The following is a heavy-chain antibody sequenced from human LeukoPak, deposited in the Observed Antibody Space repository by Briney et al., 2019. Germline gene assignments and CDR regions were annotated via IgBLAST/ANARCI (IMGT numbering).Heavy chain of an antibody. CDR3: AKTAGIAAAADFDY. J-gene: IGHJ4*02. CDR1: GFTFSNYG. D-gene: IGHD6-13*01. V-gene: IGHV3-23*01. Sequence: GGSLRLSCAASGFTFSNYGMSWVRQAPGKGLEWVSSISGSGDSTYYADSVKGRFTISRDNSKNTLYLQMNSLGAEDTAVHYCAKTAGIAAAADFDYWGQGTLVTVSS. CDR2: ISGSGDST.